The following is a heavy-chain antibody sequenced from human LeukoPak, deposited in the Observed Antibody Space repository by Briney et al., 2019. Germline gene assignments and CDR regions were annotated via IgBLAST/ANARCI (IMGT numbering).Heavy chain of an antibody. CDR2: IYHSGTT. D-gene: IGHD4-17*01. CDR3: ATYFYGDYASYYFDF. V-gene: IGHV4-4*02. Sequence: SETLSLTRAVSGGSIGSSNWWSWARPPPGKGREWIGEIYHSGTTNYNPSLKRRVTMSVDKSKNQFSLKLSSVTAADTAIYYCATYFYGDYASYYFDFWGQGTLVTVCS. J-gene: IGHJ4*02. CDR1: GGSIGSSNW.